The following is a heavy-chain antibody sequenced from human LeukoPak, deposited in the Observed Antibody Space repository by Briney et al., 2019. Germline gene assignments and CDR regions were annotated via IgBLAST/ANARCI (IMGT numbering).Heavy chain of an antibody. CDR3: AVSSGYYYSRFDY. Sequence: QSGRSLRLSCAASGFTLRSLGMHWVRQAPGKVLGWVAVISYDGSNKYYADSVKGRFNNSRDNSKSTLYLQMNDLRAEDTAVYYCAVSSGYYYSRFDYWGQGTLVTVSS. CDR2: ISYDGSNK. D-gene: IGHD3-22*01. CDR1: GFTLRSLG. V-gene: IGHV3-30*03. J-gene: IGHJ4*02.